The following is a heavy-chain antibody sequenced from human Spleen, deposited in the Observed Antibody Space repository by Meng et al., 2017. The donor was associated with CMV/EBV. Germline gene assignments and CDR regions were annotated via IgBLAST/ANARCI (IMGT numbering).Heavy chain of an antibody. CDR3: ARGGDYYDFWSGHFY. J-gene: IGHJ4*02. V-gene: IGHV3-43*01. Sequence: GESLKISCAASGFTFDDYTMHWVRQAPGKGLEWVSLISWDGGSTYYADSVKGRFTISRDNSKNSLYLQMNSLRTEDTALYYCARGGDYYDFWSGHFYWGQGTLVTVSS. D-gene: IGHD3-3*01. CDR1: GFTFDDYT. CDR2: ISWDGGST.